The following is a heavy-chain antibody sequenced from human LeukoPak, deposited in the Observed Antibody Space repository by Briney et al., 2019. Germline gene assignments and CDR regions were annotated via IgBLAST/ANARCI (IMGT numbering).Heavy chain of an antibody. D-gene: IGHD1-26*01. J-gene: IGHJ4*02. Sequence: PSETLSLTCTASGGSTRSSSYYWGWIRQPPGEGLEWIGSISYSGSTYYNPSLKSRVTISVDTSKNQFSLKLSSVTAADTAVYYCARHRSTVLGGTLRIFDYWGQGTLVTVSS. CDR2: ISYSGST. V-gene: IGHV4-39*01. CDR3: ARHRSTVLGGTLRIFDY. CDR1: GGSTRSSSYY.